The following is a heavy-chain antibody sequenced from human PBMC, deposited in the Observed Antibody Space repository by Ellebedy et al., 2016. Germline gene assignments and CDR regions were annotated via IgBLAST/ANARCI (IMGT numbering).Heavy chain of an antibody. D-gene: IGHD4-17*01. Sequence: GGSLRLXXAASGFTFSSYAMSWVRQAPGKGLEWVSAISGSGGSTYYADSVKGRFTISRDNSKNTLYLQMNSLRAEDTAVYYCAYGDHRYFDYWGQGTLVTVSS. CDR3: AYGDHRYFDY. CDR2: ISGSGGST. J-gene: IGHJ4*02. V-gene: IGHV3-23*01. CDR1: GFTFSSYA.